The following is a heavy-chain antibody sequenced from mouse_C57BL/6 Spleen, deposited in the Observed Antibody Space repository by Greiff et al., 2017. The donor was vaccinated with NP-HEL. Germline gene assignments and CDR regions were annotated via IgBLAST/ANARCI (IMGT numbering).Heavy chain of an antibody. CDR3: ARRGYGSSYDYAMDY. CDR2: IYPYNGVS. V-gene: IGHV1-31*01. J-gene: IGHJ4*01. D-gene: IGHD1-1*01. CDR1: GYSFTGYY. Sequence: EVQLQQSGPELVKPGASVKISCKASGYSFTGYYMHWVKQSHGNILDWIGYIYPYNGVSSYNQKFKGKATLTVDKSSSTAYMELRSLTSEDSAVYYCARRGYGSSYDYAMDYWGQGTSVTVSS.